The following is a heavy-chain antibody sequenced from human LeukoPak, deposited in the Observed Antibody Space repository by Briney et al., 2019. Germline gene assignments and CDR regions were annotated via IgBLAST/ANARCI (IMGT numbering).Heavy chain of an antibody. V-gene: IGHV3-13*04. CDR2: IGTAGDT. J-gene: IGHJ4*02. CDR3: ARAVWFGELRSYYFDY. D-gene: IGHD3-10*01. Sequence: PGGSLRLSCAASGFTFSSYDMHWVRQATGKGLEWVSAIGTAGDTYYPGSVKGRFTISRENAKNSLYLQMSSLRAGDTAVYYCARAVWFGELRSYYFDYWGQGTQVTVSS. CDR1: GFTFSSYD.